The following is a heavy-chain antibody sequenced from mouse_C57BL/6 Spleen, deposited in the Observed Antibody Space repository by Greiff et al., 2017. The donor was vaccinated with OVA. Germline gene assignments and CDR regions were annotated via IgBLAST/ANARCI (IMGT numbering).Heavy chain of an antibody. J-gene: IGHJ3*01. CDR2: IDPENGDT. V-gene: IGHV14-4*01. D-gene: IGHD1-1*01. Sequence: EVQLQQSGAELVRPGASVKLSCTASGFNIKDDYMHWVKQRPEQGLEWIGWIDPENGDTEYASKFQGKATITADTSSNTAYLQLSSLTSEDPAVYYCTGHYYGSTGFAYWGQGTLVTVSA. CDR1: GFNIKDDY. CDR3: TGHYYGSTGFAY.